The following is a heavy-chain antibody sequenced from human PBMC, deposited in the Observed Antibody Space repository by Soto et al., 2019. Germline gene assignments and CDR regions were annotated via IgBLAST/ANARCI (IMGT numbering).Heavy chain of an antibody. D-gene: IGHD3-22*01. CDR2: TWSGGRGE. CDR1: GFTISHYG. V-gene: IGHV3-33*06. CDR3: AKDDDTSSHYSLLDF. J-gene: IGHJ4*02. Sequence: GGSLRLSCAASGFTISHYGIHWVRQAPGKGLEWVAVTWSGGRGEYYADSVRGRFTIPRDNSKTTVHLQMNSLRVEDTAVYYCAKDDDTSSHYSLLDFRGQGTLVTVSS.